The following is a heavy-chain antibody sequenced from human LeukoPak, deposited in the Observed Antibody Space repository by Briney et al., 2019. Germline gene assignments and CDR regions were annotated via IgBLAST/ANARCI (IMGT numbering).Heavy chain of an antibody. CDR3: AKDYLVDGSNSRIFFDY. CDR1: GFTFSRYW. V-gene: IGHV3-7*01. D-gene: IGHD5-24*01. J-gene: IGHJ4*02. Sequence: GGSLRLSCTASGFTFSRYWMNWVRRAPGKGLEWVASIKQDGSETHYVDSVKGRFTISRDNAKNSVYLQMNSLRADDTAVYYCAKDYLVDGSNSRIFFDYWGQGILVTVSS. CDR2: IKQDGSET.